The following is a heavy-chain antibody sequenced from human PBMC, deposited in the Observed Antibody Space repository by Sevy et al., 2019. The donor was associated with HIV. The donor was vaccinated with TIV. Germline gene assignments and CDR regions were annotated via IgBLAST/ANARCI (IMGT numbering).Heavy chain of an antibody. J-gene: IGHJ4*02. CDR2: IIPNFRTA. CDR1: GGTFSSYA. V-gene: IGHV1-69*06. Sequence: ASVKVSCKASGGTFSSYAISWVRQAPGQGLEWMGGIIPNFRTANYAQKFQGRVTITADKSTSTAYMELSSLRSEDTAVYYCARGAGYYDSSGYYYFDYWGQGTLVTVSS. CDR3: ARGAGYYDSSGYYYFDY. D-gene: IGHD3-22*01.